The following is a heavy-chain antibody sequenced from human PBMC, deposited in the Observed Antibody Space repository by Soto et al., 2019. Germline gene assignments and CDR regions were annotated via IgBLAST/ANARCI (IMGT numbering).Heavy chain of an antibody. V-gene: IGHV4-4*07. D-gene: IGHD6-13*01. CDR1: GGSISNYY. CDR2: IYSSGST. J-gene: IGHJ4*02. Sequence: SETLSLTCTVSGGSISNYYWTWIRQPAGKGLEWVGRIYSSGSTNYNSSLKSRVTMSVDTSKNQFSLKLTSVTAADTAVYYCARQTTYSSSWYDYWGQGTLVTVSS. CDR3: ARQTTYSSSWYDY.